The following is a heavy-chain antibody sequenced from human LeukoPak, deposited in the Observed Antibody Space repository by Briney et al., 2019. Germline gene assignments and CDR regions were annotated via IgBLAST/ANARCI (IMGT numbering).Heavy chain of an antibody. J-gene: IGHJ3*02. Sequence: SCKASGGTFSSYAMHWVRQAPGKGLEWVAVISYDGSNKYYADSVKGRFTISRDNSKNTLYLQMNSLRAEDTAVYYCARDGDTAMVSAFDIWGQGTMVTVSS. CDR1: GGTFSSYA. CDR3: ARDGDTAMVSAFDI. V-gene: IGHV3-30-3*01. D-gene: IGHD5-18*01. CDR2: ISYDGSNK.